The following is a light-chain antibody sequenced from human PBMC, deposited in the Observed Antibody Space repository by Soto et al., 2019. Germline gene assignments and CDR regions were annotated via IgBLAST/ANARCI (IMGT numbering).Light chain of an antibody. CDR2: AAS. V-gene: IGKV1-9*01. J-gene: IGKJ5*01. CDR3: QQLNSYPFT. Sequence: IHFTQSPSSLAASVGDRVTVTCRASQDIRNYLAWYQQKPGKVPKLLIYAASTLQRGVPSRFSGSGSGTEFTLTINSLQPEDFATYYCQQLNSYPFTFGQGTQLEIK. CDR1: QDIRNY.